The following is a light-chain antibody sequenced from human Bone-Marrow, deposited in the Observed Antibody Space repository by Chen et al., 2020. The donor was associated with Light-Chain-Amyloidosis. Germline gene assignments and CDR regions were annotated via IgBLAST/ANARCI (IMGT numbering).Light chain of an antibody. J-gene: IGLJ3*02. CDR1: SGNIATNY. CDR3: QSYQGSSQGV. Sequence: NFMLTQPHSVSESPGKTVIISCTRSSGNIATNYVQWYQQRPGSSPPTVIYEDDQRPSGVPDRVSGSIDRSSNSASLTISGLKTEDEADYYCQSYQGSSQGVFGGGTKLTVL. V-gene: IGLV6-57*01. CDR2: EDD.